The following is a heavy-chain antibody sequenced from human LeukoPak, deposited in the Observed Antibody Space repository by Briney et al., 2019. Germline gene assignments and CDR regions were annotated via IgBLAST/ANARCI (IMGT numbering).Heavy chain of an antibody. D-gene: IGHD3-10*01. CDR3: ARVWFGERGNWFDP. V-gene: IGHV5-51*01. CDR2: IYRGDSDT. CDR1: GYGFTSYW. J-gene: IGHJ5*02. Sequence: GEALQISCKGSGYGFTSYWIGWARPMPGKGGGWRGIIYRGDSDTRYSPSFEGQVTISDEKSIKTAYLKWSSLKASDTAMYYCARVWFGERGNWFDPWRQGTLVTVSS.